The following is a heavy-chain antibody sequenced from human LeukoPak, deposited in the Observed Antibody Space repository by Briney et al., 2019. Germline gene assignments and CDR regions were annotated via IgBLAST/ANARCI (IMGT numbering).Heavy chain of an antibody. D-gene: IGHD3-3*02. CDR1: GDSVSSKSAA. J-gene: IGHJ6*02. CDR2: TFYRSKWYN. V-gene: IGHV6-1*01. CDR3: SRGMFGRPYGMDV. Sequence: SQTLSLTCAISGDSVSSKSAAWNWIRQSPSRGLEWLGRTFYRSKWYNDYAVSVKSRITINPDTSRNQFSLQLNSVTPEDTAVYYCSRGMFGRPYGMDVWGQGTTVTVSS.